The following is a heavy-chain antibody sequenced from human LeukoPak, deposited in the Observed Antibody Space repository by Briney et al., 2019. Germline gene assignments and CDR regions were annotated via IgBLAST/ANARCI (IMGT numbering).Heavy chain of an antibody. D-gene: IGHD6-19*01. CDR3: ARGLGSGLGDNYFDY. Sequence: PSETLSLTCAVYGGSFSGYYWSWIRQPPGKGLEWIGEISHSGSTNYNPSLKSRVTISIDTSKNQFSLKLSSVTAADTAVYYCARGLGSGLGDNYFDYWGQGTLVTVSS. J-gene: IGHJ4*02. V-gene: IGHV4-34*01. CDR2: ISHSGST. CDR1: GGSFSGYY.